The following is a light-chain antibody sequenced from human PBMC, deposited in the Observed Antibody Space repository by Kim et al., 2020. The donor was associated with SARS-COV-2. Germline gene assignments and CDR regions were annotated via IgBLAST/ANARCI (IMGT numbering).Light chain of an antibody. J-gene: IGLJ3*02. Sequence: NFMLTQPHSVSESPGKTVTISCTRSSGSIASNYVQWYQQRPSSAPTTVIYEDNQRPSGVPDRFSGSIDSSSNSASLTISGLKTEEEADYYCQSYDSSNWVFGGGTQLTVL. CDR3: QSYDSSNWV. CDR2: EDN. CDR1: SGSIASNY. V-gene: IGLV6-57*04.